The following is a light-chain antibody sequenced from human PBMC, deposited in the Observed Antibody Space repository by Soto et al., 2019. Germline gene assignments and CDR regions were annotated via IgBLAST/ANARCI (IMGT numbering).Light chain of an antibody. Sequence: QSVLTQPPSASGTPGQRVTISCSGSRSNIGSNPVQWYLQVPGTAPKLLIYRDNERPPGVPDRFSGSKSGTSASLAISGLQSEDEADHHCATWDDGLYGPVFGGGTKLTVL. CDR2: RDN. CDR3: ATWDDGLYGPV. J-gene: IGLJ3*02. V-gene: IGLV1-44*01. CDR1: RSNIGSNP.